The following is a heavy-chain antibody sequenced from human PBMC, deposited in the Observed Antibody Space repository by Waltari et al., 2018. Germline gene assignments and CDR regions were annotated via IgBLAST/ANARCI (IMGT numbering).Heavy chain of an antibody. CDR1: GYTFIPYF. Sequence: EVQLVQSGAEVKKPGATVKISCKASGYTFIPYFMHWVQQAPGKGLEWVGRIDPEDGETVYAEKFQGRVTITADTSTDTSYLELSSLRSDDTAVYYCAPLPGGSGQTFDYWGQGTLLTVSS. CDR3: APLPGGSGQTFDY. D-gene: IGHD3-10*01. CDR2: IDPEDGET. V-gene: IGHV1-69-2*01. J-gene: IGHJ4*02.